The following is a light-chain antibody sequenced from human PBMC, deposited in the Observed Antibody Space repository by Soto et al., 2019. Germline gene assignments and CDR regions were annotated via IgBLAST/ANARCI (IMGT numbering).Light chain of an antibody. CDR1: QSVSSW. CDR2: KAS. J-gene: IGKJ4*01. CDR3: QQYSRYLLS. Sequence: DIQMTQSPSTLSASVGDRVTITCRAGQSVSSWLAWYQQKPGKAPKLLIYKASILESGVPSRFSGSGSGTEFTLTISSLQADDFATYYCQQYSRYLLSFGGGTKVDIK. V-gene: IGKV1-5*03.